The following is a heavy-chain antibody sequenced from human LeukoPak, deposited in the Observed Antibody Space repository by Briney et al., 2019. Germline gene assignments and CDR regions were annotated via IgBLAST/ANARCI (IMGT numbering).Heavy chain of an antibody. V-gene: IGHV3-21*01. CDR2: ISSSSSYI. D-gene: IGHD2-15*01. Sequence: GSLRLSCAASGFTFSSYSMNWVRQAPGKGLEWVSSISSSSSYIYYAGSVKGRFTISRDNAKNSLYLQMNSLRAEDTAVYYCAREAARGYWGQGTLVTVSS. J-gene: IGHJ4*02. CDR1: GFTFSSYS. CDR3: AREAARGY.